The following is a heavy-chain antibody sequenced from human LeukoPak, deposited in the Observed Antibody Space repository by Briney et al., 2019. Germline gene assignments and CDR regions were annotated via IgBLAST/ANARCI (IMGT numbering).Heavy chain of an antibody. CDR2: IYYSGST. Sequence: SETLSLTCTVSGGSISSSSYYWGWIRQPPGKGLEWIGSIYYSGSTYYNPSLKSRVTISVDTSKNQFSLKLSSVTAADTAVYYCARGNWNDVVGYYFDYWGQGTLVTVSS. V-gene: IGHV4-39*01. CDR3: ARGNWNDVVGYYFDY. CDR1: GGSISSSSYY. J-gene: IGHJ4*02. D-gene: IGHD1-1*01.